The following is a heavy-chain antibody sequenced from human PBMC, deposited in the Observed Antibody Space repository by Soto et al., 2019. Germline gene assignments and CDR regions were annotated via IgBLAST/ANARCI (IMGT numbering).Heavy chain of an antibody. D-gene: IGHD3-10*01. CDR3: AKCVVSGRNSRGSGSYAN. V-gene: IGHV3-23*01. Sequence: PGGSLRLSCAASGFTFSSYAMSWVRQAPGKGLEWVSAISGSGGSTYYADSVKGRFTISRDNSKNTLYLQMNSLRAEDTAVYYCAKCVVSGRNSRGSGSYANWGQGTLVTVSS. CDR1: GFTFSSYA. CDR2: ISGSGGST. J-gene: IGHJ4*02.